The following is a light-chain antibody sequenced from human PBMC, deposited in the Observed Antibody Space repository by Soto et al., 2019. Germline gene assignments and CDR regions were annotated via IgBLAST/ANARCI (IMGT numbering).Light chain of an antibody. CDR2: MGS. J-gene: IGKJ1*01. Sequence: DIVMTQSPLSLPVTPGEPASISCRSSQSLLHSNGNHYLNWYLQKPGQSPQLLIYMGSNRASGVTDMFSGSGSGTDFTLKISRVEAEDVGVYYCVQALQFWTFGQGTKVEIK. CDR1: QSLLHSNGNHY. CDR3: VQALQFWT. V-gene: IGKV2-28*01.